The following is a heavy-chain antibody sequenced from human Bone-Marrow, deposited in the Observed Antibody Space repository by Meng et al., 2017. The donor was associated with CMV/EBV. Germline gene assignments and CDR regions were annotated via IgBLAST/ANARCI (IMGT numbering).Heavy chain of an antibody. Sequence: GGSLRLSCAASGFTFGTHWMTWVRQAPGKGLEWVASIKQDGSEKNYVDFVKGRFNISRDNAKDSLYLQMNSLRVEDTAVFYCVRFALDTGYRMFDYWGQGILVTVSS. CDR2: IKQDGSEK. CDR3: VRFALDTGYRMFDY. J-gene: IGHJ4*02. V-gene: IGHV3-7*01. CDR1: GFTFGTHW. D-gene: IGHD5-12*01.